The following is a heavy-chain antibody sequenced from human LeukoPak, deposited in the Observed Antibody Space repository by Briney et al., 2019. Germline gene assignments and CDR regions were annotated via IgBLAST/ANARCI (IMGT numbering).Heavy chain of an antibody. Sequence: GGSLRLSCAAFGFTFSSYGMHWVRQAPGKGLEWVAVISYVGSNKYYADSVKGRFTISRDNSKNTLYLQMNSLRAEDTAVYYCAKERERAYYFDYWGQGTLVTVSS. CDR1: GFTFSSYG. J-gene: IGHJ4*02. D-gene: IGHD5-24*01. CDR3: AKERERAYYFDY. CDR2: ISYVGSNK. V-gene: IGHV3-30*18.